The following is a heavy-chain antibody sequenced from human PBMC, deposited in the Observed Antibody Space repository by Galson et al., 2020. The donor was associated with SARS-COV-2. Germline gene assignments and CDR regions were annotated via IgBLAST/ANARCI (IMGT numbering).Heavy chain of an antibody. V-gene: IGHV3-7*01. CDR2: IKPDGTSK. CDR1: GFSFSTYW. J-gene: IGHJ4*02. Sequence: GGSLRLSCAASGFSFSTYWMSWVRQAPGKGLEWLANIKPDGTSKYYVDSVKGRFTISRDNAKNSLYLQMNSLRVEETARYYYALCPSAVPGFEWGQGILVTGSS. CDR3: ALCPSAVPGFE. D-gene: IGHD6-19*01.